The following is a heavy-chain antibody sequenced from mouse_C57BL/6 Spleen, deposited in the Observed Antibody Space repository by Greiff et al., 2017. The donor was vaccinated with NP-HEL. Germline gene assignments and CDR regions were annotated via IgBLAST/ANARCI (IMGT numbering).Heavy chain of an antibody. CDR1: GFTFSDYR. J-gene: IGHJ2*01. V-gene: IGHV5-17*01. CDR2: ISSGSSTI. Sequence: EVNVVESGGGLVKPGGSLKLSCAASGFTFSDYRMHWVRQAPEKGLEWVAYISSGSSTIYYADTVKGRFTISRDNAKNTLFLQMTSLRSEDTAMYYCARDWIDYWGQGTTLTVSS. CDR3: ARDWIDY.